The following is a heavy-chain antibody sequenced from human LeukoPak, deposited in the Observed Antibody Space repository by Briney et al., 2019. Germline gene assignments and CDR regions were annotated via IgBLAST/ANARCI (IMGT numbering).Heavy chain of an antibody. CDR3: ARGQKHYYGSGSYLI. D-gene: IGHD3-10*01. Sequence: SETLSLTCAVYGGSFSGYYWSWIRQPPGKGLEWIGEINHSGSTNYNPSLKSRVTISVDTSKNQFSLKLSSVTAADTAVYYCARGQKHYYGSGSYLIWGQGTMVTVSS. CDR2: INHSGST. V-gene: IGHV4-34*01. CDR1: GGSFSGYY. J-gene: IGHJ3*02.